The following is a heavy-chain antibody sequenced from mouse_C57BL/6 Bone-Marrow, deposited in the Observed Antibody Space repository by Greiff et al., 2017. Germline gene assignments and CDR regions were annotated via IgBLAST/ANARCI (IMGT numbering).Heavy chain of an antibody. J-gene: IGHJ3*01. D-gene: IGHD2-5*01. CDR3: TYNSNPY. Sequence: VQLQQSGPELVKPGASVKISCKASGYAFSSSWMNWVKQRPGKGLEWIGRIYPGDGDTNYNGKFKGKATLTADKSSSTAYLQLSSLTSEDTAVYYCTYNSNPYWGQGTLVTVAA. CDR1: GYAFSSSW. V-gene: IGHV1-82*01. CDR2: IYPGDGDT.